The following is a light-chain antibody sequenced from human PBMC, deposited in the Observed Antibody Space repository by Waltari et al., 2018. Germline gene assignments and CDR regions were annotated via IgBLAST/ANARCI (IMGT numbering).Light chain of an antibody. Sequence: AIQMTQSPSSLSASVGDRVTITCRASQGIRNDLGWYLQKPGKDPELLIYAASNLQSRVPARFSGSGSGTYFTLTFSSLQPEDFATYYCLQDYNYPWTFGQGTRVEIK. J-gene: IGKJ1*01. CDR1: QGIRND. CDR2: AAS. CDR3: LQDYNYPWT. V-gene: IGKV1-6*01.